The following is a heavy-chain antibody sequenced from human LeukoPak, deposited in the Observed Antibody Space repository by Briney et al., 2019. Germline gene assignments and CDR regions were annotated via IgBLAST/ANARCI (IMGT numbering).Heavy chain of an antibody. CDR3: ARAAGTIFGVAYFDY. CDR1: RFTFSSYD. V-gene: IGHV3-13*01. J-gene: IGHJ4*02. D-gene: IGHD3-3*01. Sequence: GGSLRLSCAASRFTFSSYDMHWVRQATGKGLEWVSAIGTAGDTYYPGSVKGRFTISRENAKNSLYLQMNSLRAGDTAVYYCARAAGTIFGVAYFDYWGRGTLVTVSS. CDR2: IGTAGDT.